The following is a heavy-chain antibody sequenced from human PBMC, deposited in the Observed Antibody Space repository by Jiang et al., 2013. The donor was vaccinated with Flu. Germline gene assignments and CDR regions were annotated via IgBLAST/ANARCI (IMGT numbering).Heavy chain of an antibody. CDR2: ISTYI. CDR1: GFTFNTYS. Sequence: LLESGGGLVKPGGSLRLSCAASGFTFNTYSMNWVRQAPGKGLEWVASISTYIYYADSVKGRFTISRDIAKNSLYLQMNSLRAEDTALYYCARSTTHLPTVTNDYWGQGTLVTVSS. J-gene: IGHJ4*02. D-gene: IGHD4-17*01. V-gene: IGHV3-21*01. CDR3: ARSTTHLPTVTNDY.